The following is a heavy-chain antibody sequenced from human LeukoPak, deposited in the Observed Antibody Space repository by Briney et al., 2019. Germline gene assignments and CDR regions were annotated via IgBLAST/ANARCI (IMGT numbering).Heavy chain of an antibody. Sequence: GGSLRLSCAASGFTFSSYSMNWVRQAPGKGLEWVSYISSSSSTIYYADSVKGRFTISRDNAKNSLCLQMNSLRAEDTAVYYCARGLGQWLLGGDAFDIWGQGTMVTVSS. J-gene: IGHJ3*02. V-gene: IGHV3-48*01. CDR1: GFTFSSYS. CDR2: ISSSSSTI. D-gene: IGHD5-12*01. CDR3: ARGLGQWLLGGDAFDI.